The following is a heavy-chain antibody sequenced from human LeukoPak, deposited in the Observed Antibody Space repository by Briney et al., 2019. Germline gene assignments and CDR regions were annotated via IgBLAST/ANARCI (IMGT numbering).Heavy chain of an antibody. CDR3: ASKPTPIAAAGKVSYYYGMDV. CDR1: GGTFSSYA. D-gene: IGHD6-13*01. CDR2: IIPIFGTA. V-gene: IGHV1-69*13. Sequence: SVKVSCKASGGTFSSYAISWVRQAPGQGLEWMGGIIPIFGTANYAQKFQGRVTITADESTSTAYMELSSLRSEDTVVYYCASKPTPIAAAGKVSYYYGMDVWGQGTTVTVSS. J-gene: IGHJ6*02.